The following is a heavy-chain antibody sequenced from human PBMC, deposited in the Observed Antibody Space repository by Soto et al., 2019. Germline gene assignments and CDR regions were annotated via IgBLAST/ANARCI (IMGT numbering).Heavy chain of an antibody. Sequence: QVQLQESGPGLVRPAETLSLICSVSTDPMRTYSWTWIRQSPGKGLEWIGYVYHTGRTEYNPSLESRVTISIDMSKKQFSLQLTSVTAADTAVYFCARDDTTGLLEFWGQGTLVTVSS. V-gene: IGHV4-59*01. CDR1: TDPMRTYS. CDR2: VYHTGRT. CDR3: ARDDTTGLLEF. J-gene: IGHJ4*02.